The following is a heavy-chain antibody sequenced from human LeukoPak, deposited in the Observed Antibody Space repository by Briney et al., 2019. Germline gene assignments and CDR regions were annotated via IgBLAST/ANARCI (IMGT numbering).Heavy chain of an antibody. CDR2: TRNKVNSDTT. CDR3: SKGYSGLLIYALDV. J-gene: IGHJ3*01. Sequence: GGSLRLSCAASGFTFSSYWMSWVRQAPGKGPEWIGRTRNKVNSDTTEYAASVKGRFSISRDDSKNSLFLQMNSLRPEDTAVYYCSKGYSGLLIYALDVWGQGTRVTVSS. D-gene: IGHD1-26*01. V-gene: IGHV3-72*01. CDR1: GFTFSSYW.